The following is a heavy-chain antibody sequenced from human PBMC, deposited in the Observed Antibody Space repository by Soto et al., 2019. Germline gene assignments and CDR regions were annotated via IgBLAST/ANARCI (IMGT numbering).Heavy chain of an antibody. V-gene: IGHV3-15*07. D-gene: IGHD1-1*01. J-gene: IGHJ4*02. CDR1: GCAFRGAR. CDR2: IKSKTDGGAT. CDR3: TTESWVQF. Sequence: PGGSVRRSGVAAGCAFRGARLNCVRQAPGKGREWVGRIKSKTDGGATDFAAPEKGRFTISRDDSKNTLYLQMSSLKTEDTAVYYCTTESWVQFWGQGTLVTISS.